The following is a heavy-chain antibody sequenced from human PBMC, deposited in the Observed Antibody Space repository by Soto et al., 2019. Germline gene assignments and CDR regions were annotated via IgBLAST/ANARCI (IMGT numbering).Heavy chain of an antibody. Sequence: KESGPTLVKPTQTLTLTCTFSGFSLSTSGVGVAWIRQPQGKALEWLALIFWDDDKRYNPSLKSRLSITKNTSKNQVVLTMTNMDPVDTATYYCVHRGRGWYVDYWGQGTLVTVSS. CDR3: VHRGRGWYVDY. CDR1: GFSLSTSGVG. J-gene: IGHJ4*02. V-gene: IGHV2-5*02. CDR2: IFWDDDK. D-gene: IGHD1-26*01.